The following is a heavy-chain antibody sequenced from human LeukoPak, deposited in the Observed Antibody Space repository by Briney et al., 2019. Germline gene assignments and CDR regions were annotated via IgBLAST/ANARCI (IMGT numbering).Heavy chain of an antibody. Sequence: AGRSLRLSCAASGISFRSYGMHWVRQAPGKGLEWVTFIWYGASNKYYAESVKGRFTISRDNSRNTVFLQMNSLRAEDTAIYYCATDISTHYFGSWGQGTLVTVSS. CDR3: ATDISTHYFGS. CDR1: GISFRSYG. CDR2: IWYGASNK. V-gene: IGHV3-33*01. J-gene: IGHJ4*02. D-gene: IGHD3-9*01.